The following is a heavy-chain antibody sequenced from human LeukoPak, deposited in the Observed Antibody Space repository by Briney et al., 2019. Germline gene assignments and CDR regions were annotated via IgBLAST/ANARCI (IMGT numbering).Heavy chain of an antibody. V-gene: IGHV1-18*01. Sequence: ASVRVSCKASGYTFTSYGISWVRQAPGQGLEWMGWISVYNDHTNYVQKLQGRVTMTTATSTSTAYMELRSLRSDDTAVYYCARDRANGMDVWGQGTTVTVSS. CDR1: GYTFTSYG. CDR3: ARDRANGMDV. J-gene: IGHJ6*02. CDR2: ISVYNDHT.